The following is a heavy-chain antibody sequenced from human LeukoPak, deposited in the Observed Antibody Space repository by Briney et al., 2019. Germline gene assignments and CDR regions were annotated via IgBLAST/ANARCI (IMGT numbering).Heavy chain of an antibody. V-gene: IGHV1-8*01. CDR2: MNPNSGNT. CDR3: ARGSLGSGYDFAY. Sequence: GASVKVSCKASGYTFTSYDINWVRQATGQGLEWMGSMNPNSGNTGYAQKFQGRVTMTRNTSISTAYMELSSLRSEDTAVYHCARGSLGSGYDFAYWGQGTLVTVSS. J-gene: IGHJ4*02. D-gene: IGHD5-12*01. CDR1: GYTFTSYD.